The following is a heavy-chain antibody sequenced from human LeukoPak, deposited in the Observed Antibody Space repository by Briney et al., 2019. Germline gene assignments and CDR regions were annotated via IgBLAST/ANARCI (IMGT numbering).Heavy chain of an antibody. CDR3: VKASSSSPQYNWFDA. CDR1: GFTFSTYA. D-gene: IGHD6-6*01. J-gene: IGHJ5*02. V-gene: IGHV3-23*01. Sequence: GGSLRLSCAASGFTFSTYAMSWVRQAPGKGLEWVSVVSGTGGRTYYADSVKGRFTISRDNSKNTLYLQMDSLRAEDTALYYCVKASSSSPQYNWFDAWGQGTLVTVSS. CDR2: VSGTGGRT.